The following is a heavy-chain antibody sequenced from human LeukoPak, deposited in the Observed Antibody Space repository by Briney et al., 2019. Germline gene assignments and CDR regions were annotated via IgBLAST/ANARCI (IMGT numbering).Heavy chain of an antibody. Sequence: ASVKVSCTASGYTFTDYYIHWVRQAPGQGLEWMGWINPNSGGTNYAQKFQGRVTMTKDTSISTAYMELSSLRSDDTAVYFCASAIAVVDYWGQGTLVTVSS. CDR2: INPNSGGT. CDR1: GYTFTDYY. D-gene: IGHD6-19*01. CDR3: ASAIAVVDY. J-gene: IGHJ4*02. V-gene: IGHV1-2*02.